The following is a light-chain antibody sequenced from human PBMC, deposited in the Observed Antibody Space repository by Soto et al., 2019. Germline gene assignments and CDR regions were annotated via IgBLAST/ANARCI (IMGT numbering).Light chain of an antibody. CDR3: MQSTQLPPT. CDR2: EVS. Sequence: DVVMTQTPLSLSVAPGQPASISCKSSQSLLHITGETFLFWYLXKTGQSQQLXIYEVSTRVSGVPDRFSVIVSGTDFTLEFSRVETDDGAIYYGMQSTQLPPTFGQGTRLEI. J-gene: IGKJ5*01. CDR1: QSLLHITGETF. V-gene: IGKV2D-29*02.